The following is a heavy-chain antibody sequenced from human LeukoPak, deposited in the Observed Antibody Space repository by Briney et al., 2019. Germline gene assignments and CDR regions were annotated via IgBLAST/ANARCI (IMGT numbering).Heavy chain of an antibody. CDR1: GYTFTSYY. J-gene: IGHJ3*02. CDR2: INPNSGGT. D-gene: IGHD7-27*01. Sequence: ASVKVSCKASGYTFTSYYMHWVRQAPGQGLEWMGWINPNSGGTNYAQKFQGRVAMTRDTSISTAYMELSRLRSDDTAVYYCARGMSQLGINAFDIWGQGTMVTVSS. CDR3: ARGMSQLGINAFDI. V-gene: IGHV1-2*02.